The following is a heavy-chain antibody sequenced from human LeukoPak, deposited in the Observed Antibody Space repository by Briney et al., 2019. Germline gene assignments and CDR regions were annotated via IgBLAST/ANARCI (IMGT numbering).Heavy chain of an antibody. J-gene: IGHJ5*02. D-gene: IGHD4-23*01. V-gene: IGHV4-30-2*01. Sequence: SETLSLTCTVSGGSISSGGYYWRWIRQPPGKGLEWIGYIYHSGSTYYNPSLKSRVTISVDRSKNQFSLKLSSVTAADTAVYYCARYEYHVQNYGGPWTWFDPWGQGTLVTVSS. CDR3: ARYEYHVQNYGGPWTWFDP. CDR1: GGSISSGGYY. CDR2: IYHSGST.